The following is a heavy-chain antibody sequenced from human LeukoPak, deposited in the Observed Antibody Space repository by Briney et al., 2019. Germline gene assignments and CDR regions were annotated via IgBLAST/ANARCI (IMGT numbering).Heavy chain of an antibody. CDR2: INHSGST. J-gene: IGHJ4*02. V-gene: IGHV4-34*01. D-gene: IGHD6-19*01. CDR3: ARGRGQWLGPREFDY. Sequence: SETLSLTCAVYGGSFSGYYWSWIRQPPGKGLEWIGEINHSGSTNYNPSLKSRVTISVDTSKNQFSLKLSSVTAADTAVYYCARGRGQWLGPREFDYWGQGTLVTVSS. CDR1: GGSFSGYY.